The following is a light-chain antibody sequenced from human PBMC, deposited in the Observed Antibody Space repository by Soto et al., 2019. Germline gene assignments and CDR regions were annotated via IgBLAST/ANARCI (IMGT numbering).Light chain of an antibody. CDR1: QSVSSSY. CDR3: QQRHMWPIT. J-gene: IGKJ5*01. Sequence: EIVLTQSPGTLSLSPGERATLFSGASQSVSSSYLAWYQQKPGQAPRILIYDAYNRATGIPPRFSGSGSGTDFTLTISCLEPEDSAVYYCQQRHMWPITFGQGTRLE. CDR2: DAY. V-gene: IGKV3D-20*02.